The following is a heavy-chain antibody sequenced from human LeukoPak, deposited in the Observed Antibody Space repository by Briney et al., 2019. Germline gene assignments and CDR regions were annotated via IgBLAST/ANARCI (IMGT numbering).Heavy chain of an antibody. Sequence: ASVKVSCKASGYTFTSYGISWVRPAPGQGHGWVGWISAYDGNQNYAQKLQGRVTMTTDTSTRTAYVELRSLRSDDTAVDYCARESPSVVPAAIGSYYYYYMDVRGKGTAVTVSS. V-gene: IGHV1-18*01. CDR2: ISAYDGNQ. CDR3: ARESPSVVPAAIGSYYYYYMDV. J-gene: IGHJ6*03. D-gene: IGHD2-2*02. CDR1: GYTFTSYG.